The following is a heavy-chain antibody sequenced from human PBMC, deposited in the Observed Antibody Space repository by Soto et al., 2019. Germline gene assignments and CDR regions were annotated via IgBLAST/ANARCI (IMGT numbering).Heavy chain of an antibody. CDR1: GYTFTSYG. CDR3: ARVTYYYDSSGYSPLFDY. D-gene: IGHD3-22*01. V-gene: IGHV1-18*04. J-gene: IGHJ4*02. Sequence: GASVKVSCKASGYTFTSYGSSWVRQAPGQGLEWMGWISAYNGNTNYAQKLQGRVTMTPDTSTSTAYMELGSLRSDDTAVYYCARVTYYYDSSGYSPLFDYWGQGTLGTVSP. CDR2: ISAYNGNT.